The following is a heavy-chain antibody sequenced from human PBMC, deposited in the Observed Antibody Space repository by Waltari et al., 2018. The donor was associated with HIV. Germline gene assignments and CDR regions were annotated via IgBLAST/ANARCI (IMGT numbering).Heavy chain of an antibody. V-gene: IGHV3-7*01. Sequence: EVPVMEVGGGLVQSGGSLRLSCAAFGFHFHHLWMGWVRQTPGKGLEWVAYIKDDGSEKYYMGSVKGRFTISRDNAKNSMFLQMNSLRAEDTAVYYCARIGTFPHNYAIDFWGQGTTVTVSS. CDR2: IKDDGSEK. D-gene: IGHD1-26*01. CDR3: ARIGTFPHNYAIDF. J-gene: IGHJ6*02. CDR1: GFHFHHLW.